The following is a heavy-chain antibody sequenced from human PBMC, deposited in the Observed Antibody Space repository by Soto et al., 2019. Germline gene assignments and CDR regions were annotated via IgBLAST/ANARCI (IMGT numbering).Heavy chain of an antibody. J-gene: IGHJ5*02. CDR3: ARITVTMIVVEPLGGYWFDP. Sequence: SGPTLVNPTETLTLTCTVSGFSLSNARMGVSWIRQPPGKALEWLAHIFSNDEKSYSTSLKSRLTISKDTSKSQVVLTMTNMDPVDTATYYCARITVTMIVVEPLGGYWFDPWGQGTLVTVSS. CDR1: GFSLSNARMG. V-gene: IGHV2-26*01. CDR2: IFSNDEK. D-gene: IGHD3-22*01.